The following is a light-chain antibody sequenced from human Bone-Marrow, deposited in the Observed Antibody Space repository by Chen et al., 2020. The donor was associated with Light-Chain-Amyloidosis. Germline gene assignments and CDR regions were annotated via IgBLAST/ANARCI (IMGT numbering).Light chain of an antibody. CDR1: RSSIGTNT. CDR2: FNS. Sequence: QSVLTQPPSASGTPGQRVTISCSGSRSSIGTNTVNWYQQFPGTAPKLLIYFNSQRPSGAPDCFSGSKSRTSASLAISGLQPDDEADYFCAAWDDGLKGVLFGGGTKLTVL. V-gene: IGLV1-44*01. CDR3: AAWDDGLKGVL. J-gene: IGLJ2*01.